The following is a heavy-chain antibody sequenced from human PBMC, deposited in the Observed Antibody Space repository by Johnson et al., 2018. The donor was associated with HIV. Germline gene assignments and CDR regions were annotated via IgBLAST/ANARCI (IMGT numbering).Heavy chain of an antibody. CDR1: GFTFSSYD. CDR2: IGTAGDT. V-gene: IGHV3-13*01. CDR3: AKDKSNAFYI. J-gene: IGHJ3*02. Sequence: VQLVESGGGLVQPGGSLRLSCAASGFTFSSYDMHWVRQATGKGLEWVSAIGTAGDTYYPGSVKGRFTISRDNSKNTLYLQMNSLRAEDTAVYYCAKDKSNAFYIWGQGTMVTVSS.